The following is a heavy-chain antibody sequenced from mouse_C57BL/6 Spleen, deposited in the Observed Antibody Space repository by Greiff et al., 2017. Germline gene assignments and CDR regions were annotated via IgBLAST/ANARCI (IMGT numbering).Heavy chain of an antibody. D-gene: IGHD2-3*01. V-gene: IGHV3-6*01. J-gene: IGHJ2*01. CDR2: ISYDGSN. Sequence: EVQLQESGPGLVKPSQSLSLTCSVTGYSITSGYYWNWIRQFPGNKLEWMGYISYDGSNNYNPSLKNRISITRDTSKNQFFLKLNSVTTEDTATYYCARDLFYDGYYNFDYWGQGTTLTVSS. CDR3: ARDLFYDGYYNFDY. CDR1: GYSITSGYY.